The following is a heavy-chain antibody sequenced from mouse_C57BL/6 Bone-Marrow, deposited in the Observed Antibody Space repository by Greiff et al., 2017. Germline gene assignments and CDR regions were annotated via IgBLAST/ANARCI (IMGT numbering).Heavy chain of an antibody. J-gene: IGHJ1*03. CDR3: SRQVTTVLATKYFDV. D-gene: IGHD1-1*01. CDR1: GFTISSDT. CDR2: ISGGGGNT. Sequence: EVNLVESGGGLVKPGGSLKLSCAASGFTISSDTMSWVRQTPEKRLQWVAAISGGGGNTYYPASVQGRFTISSDNDENILYLQMSILRSEDTSLYYCSRQVTTVLATKYFDVWGTGTTVTVSS. V-gene: IGHV5-9*01.